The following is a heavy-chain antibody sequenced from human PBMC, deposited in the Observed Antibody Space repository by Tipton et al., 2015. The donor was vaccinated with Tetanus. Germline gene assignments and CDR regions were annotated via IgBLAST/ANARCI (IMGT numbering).Heavy chain of an antibody. V-gene: IGHV4-39*02. CDR3: ARPEASGRARGFDI. Sequence: TLSLTCTVSGGSISSTSYYWAWIRQPPGKGLEWIGTMYNSEAHYYNPSLKGRVTISGDTSKNLFSLTSVTASDTAVYYCARPEASGRARGFDIWGQGTKGTVSP. J-gene: IGHJ3*02. CDR2: MYNSEAH. D-gene: IGHD3-10*01. CDR1: GGSISSTSYY.